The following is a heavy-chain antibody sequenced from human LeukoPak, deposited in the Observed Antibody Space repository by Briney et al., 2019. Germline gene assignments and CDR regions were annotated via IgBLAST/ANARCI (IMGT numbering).Heavy chain of an antibody. CDR2: INPSGGST. V-gene: IGHV1-46*01. CDR1: GYTFTSYY. Sequence: ASVKVSCKASGYTFTSYYMHWVRQAPGQGLEWMGIINPSGGSTSYAQKFQGRVTMTRDTSRSTVYMELRSLRSDDTAVYYCARVEAAAGWVHFDYWGQGTLVTVSS. CDR3: ARVEAAAGWVHFDY. D-gene: IGHD6-13*01. J-gene: IGHJ4*02.